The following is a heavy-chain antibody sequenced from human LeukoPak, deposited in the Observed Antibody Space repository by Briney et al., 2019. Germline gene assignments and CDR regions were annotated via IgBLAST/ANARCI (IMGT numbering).Heavy chain of an antibody. Sequence: GGSLRLSCAASGFTSSSYSMNWVRQAPGKGLEWVSSISSSSYIYYADSVKGRFTISRDNAKNSLYLQMNSLRAEDTAVYYCARESGYCSGGSCSDYWGQGTLVTVSS. CDR1: GFTSSSYS. J-gene: IGHJ4*02. D-gene: IGHD2-15*01. CDR2: ISSSSYI. CDR3: ARESGYCSGGSCSDY. V-gene: IGHV3-21*01.